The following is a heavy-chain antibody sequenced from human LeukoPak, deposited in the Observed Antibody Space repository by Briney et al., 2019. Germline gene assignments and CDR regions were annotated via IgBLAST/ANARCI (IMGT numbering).Heavy chain of an antibody. CDR2: IWPSDSTT. CDR1: GYNFANYW. D-gene: IGHD3-10*01. V-gene: IGHV5-51*01. J-gene: IGHJ5*01. CDR3: PILGYAYGQGDS. Sequence: GESLKIFCKGSGYNFANYWIGWVRQMPGKGLEWMGIIWPSDSTTKYSPSFQGQVSISVDKSIGTAYLQWSSLQASDTAIYFCPILGYAYGQGDSWGQGTLVTVSS.